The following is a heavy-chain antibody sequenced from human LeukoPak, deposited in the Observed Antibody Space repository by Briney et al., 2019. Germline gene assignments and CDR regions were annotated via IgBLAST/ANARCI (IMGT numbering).Heavy chain of an antibody. V-gene: IGHV4-30-2*01. CDR1: GGSISSGGYS. CDR2: IYHSGST. J-gene: IGHJ4*02. Sequence: PSETLSLTCAVSGGSISSGGYSWSWIRQPPGKGLEWIGYIYHSGSTYYNPSLKSRVTISVDRSKNQFSLKLSSVTAADTAMYYCARGFGGYSYGLKYYFDYWGQGTLVTVSS. D-gene: IGHD5-18*01. CDR3: ARGFGGYSYGLKYYFDY.